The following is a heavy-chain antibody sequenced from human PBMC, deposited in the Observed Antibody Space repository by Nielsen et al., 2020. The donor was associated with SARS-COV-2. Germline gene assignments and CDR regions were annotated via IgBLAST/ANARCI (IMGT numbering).Heavy chain of an antibody. CDR3: ARQYYDILTGYSRGYFDY. CDR1: GGSISSSNW. CDR2: IYHSGST. V-gene: IGHV4-4*02. Sequence: SETLSLTCAVSGGSISSSNWWSWVRQPPGKGLEWIGEIYHSGSTNYNPSLKSRVTISVDKSKNQFSLKLSSVTAADTAVYYCARQYYDILTGYSRGYFDYWGQGTLVTVSS. J-gene: IGHJ4*02. D-gene: IGHD3-9*01.